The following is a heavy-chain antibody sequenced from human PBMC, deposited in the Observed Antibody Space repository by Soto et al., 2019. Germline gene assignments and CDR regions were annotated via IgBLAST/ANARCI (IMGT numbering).Heavy chain of an antibody. J-gene: IGHJ5*02. CDR2: ISGSGGST. CDR1: GFTFSSYA. Sequence: GGSLRLSCAASGFTFSSYAMSWVRQAPGKGLEWVSAISGSGGSTYYADSVKGRFTTSRDNSKNTLYLRMNSLRAEDTAVYYCAKDRGSSGYYYVSWFDPWGQGTLVTVSS. CDR3: AKDRGSSGYYYVSWFDP. V-gene: IGHV3-23*01. D-gene: IGHD3-22*01.